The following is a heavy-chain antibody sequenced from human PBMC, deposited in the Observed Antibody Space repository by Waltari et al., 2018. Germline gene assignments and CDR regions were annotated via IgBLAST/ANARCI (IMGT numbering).Heavy chain of an antibody. V-gene: IGHV4-4*02. CDR1: GGSISSSNW. CDR2: IYHVGST. Sequence: QVQLQESGPGLVKPSGTLSLTCAVSGGSISSSNWWSWVRQPPGKGREWIGEIYHVGSTNDHPPLKSRVTISVDKSKNQFSLKLSSVTAADTAVYYCARDARGDPWGYYYGMDVWGQGTTVTVSS. J-gene: IGHJ6*02. CDR3: ARDARGDPWGYYYGMDV. D-gene: IGHD3-10*01.